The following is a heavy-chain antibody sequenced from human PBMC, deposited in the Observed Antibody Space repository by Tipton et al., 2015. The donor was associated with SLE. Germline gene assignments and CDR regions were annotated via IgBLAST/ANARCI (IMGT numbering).Heavy chain of an antibody. CDR2: IYYSGST. V-gene: IGHV4-59*08. J-gene: IGHJ6*02. Sequence: TLSLTCTVSGGSISSQYWSWVRQPPGEGLEWIGDIYYSGSTNYNPSLKSRVTISVDTSKNQFSLKLSSVTAADTAVYYCARHSTSSWYYYYYGMDVWGQGTTVTVSS. CDR3: ARHSTSSWYYYYYGMDV. D-gene: IGHD6-13*01. CDR1: GGSISSQY.